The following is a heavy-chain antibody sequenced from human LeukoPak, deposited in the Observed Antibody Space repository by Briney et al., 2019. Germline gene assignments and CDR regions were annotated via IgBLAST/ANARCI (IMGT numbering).Heavy chain of an antibody. CDR1: GFTFSSYA. D-gene: IGHD5-12*01. J-gene: IGHJ3*02. V-gene: IGHV3-23*01. Sequence: GGSLRLSCAASGFTFSSYAMSWVRQAPGKGLEWVSAISGSGGSTYYADSVKGRFTISRDNSKNTLYLQMNSLRAEDTAVYYCAKDPSGAYSGYDYTYAFDIWGQGTMVTVSS. CDR3: AKDPSGAYSGYDYTYAFDI. CDR2: ISGSGGST.